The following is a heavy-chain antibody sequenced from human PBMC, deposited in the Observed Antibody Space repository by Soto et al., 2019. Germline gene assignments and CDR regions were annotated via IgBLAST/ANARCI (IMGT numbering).Heavy chain of an antibody. D-gene: IGHD2-15*01. V-gene: IGHV3-23*01. J-gene: IGHJ2*01. CDR1: GFTVSNDA. CDR2: ISGQGDDT. Sequence: GGSLRLSCTASGFTVSNDAMSWVRLALGKGLEWVSGISGQGDDTKYADSVKGRFTISRDSSKNTLYLQMNRLRDDDTAVYYCAIQGFCIGPTCLLRPWYFDLWGRGHMVTVSS. CDR3: AIQGFCIGPTCLLRPWYFDL.